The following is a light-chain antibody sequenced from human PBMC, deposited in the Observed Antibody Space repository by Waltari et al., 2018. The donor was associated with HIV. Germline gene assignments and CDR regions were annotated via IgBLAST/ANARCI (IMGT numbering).Light chain of an antibody. Sequence: QSALTQPAPVSGSPGPSLTLPCTGTTSDVGGYNFVSWYQQHPAKTPKLVILAFSNRPSGVSNRFSGSKSGNTASLTISGLQAEDEAYYYCSSYTNSGTVVFGGGTKVTVL. CDR3: SSYTNSGTVV. CDR1: TSDVGGYNF. J-gene: IGLJ2*01. CDR2: AFS. V-gene: IGLV2-14*03.